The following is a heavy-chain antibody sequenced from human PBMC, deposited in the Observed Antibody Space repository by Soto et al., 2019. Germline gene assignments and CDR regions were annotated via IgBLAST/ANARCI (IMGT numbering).Heavy chain of an antibody. V-gene: IGHV1-69*11. D-gene: IGHD4-17*01. CDR2: ILPMIGAA. CDR3: ARSNDYGGIDY. Sequence: QVQLVQSGAEVKKPGSSVKVSCKASRDTFNSYTITWVRQAPGQGLEWMGRILPMIGAANYAEKFQDRVRIMADESTITAYMELSSLTSEDTAIYYCARSNDYGGIDYWGQGTLVTVSS. J-gene: IGHJ4*02. CDR1: RDTFNSYT.